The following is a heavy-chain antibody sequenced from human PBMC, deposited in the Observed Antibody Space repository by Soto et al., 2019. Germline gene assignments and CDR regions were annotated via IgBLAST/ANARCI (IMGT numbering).Heavy chain of an antibody. V-gene: IGHV3-53*04. CDR3: VKGWFGP. D-gene: IGHD3-10*01. CDR2: IYSGGST. Sequence: EVQLVASGGGLVQPGGSLRLSCVASGFTVSDNHMTWVRQAPGKGLEWVSVIYSGGSTYYADSVKGRFTISRHNSKNTLYLQMDNLRPEDTAVYYCVKGWFGPWGQGTKVTVSS. J-gene: IGHJ3*01. CDR1: GFTVSDNH.